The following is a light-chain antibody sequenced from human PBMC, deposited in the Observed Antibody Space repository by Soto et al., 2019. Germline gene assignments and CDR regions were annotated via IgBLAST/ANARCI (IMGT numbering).Light chain of an antibody. CDR3: SSYTSGSSHYV. Sequence: QSALTQPASVSGSPGQSITISCTGTSSDVGAYYSVSWYQHHPGKAPKLIIYGVTNRPSGVSNRFSGSKSGNTAALTISGLQAEDEADYHCSSYTSGSSHYVFRPGTKLTVL. CDR1: SSDVGAYYS. J-gene: IGLJ1*01. V-gene: IGLV2-14*01. CDR2: GVT.